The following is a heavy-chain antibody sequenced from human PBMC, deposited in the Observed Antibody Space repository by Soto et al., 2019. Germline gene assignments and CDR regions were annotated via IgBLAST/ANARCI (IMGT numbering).Heavy chain of an antibody. Sequence: GASVKVSCKASGYTFTSYYMHWVRQAPGQGLEWMGIINPSGGSTSYAQKFQGRVTMTRDTSTSTVYMELSSLRSEDTAMYYCARPIQYYFDTSAQSAWFDPWGQGTPVTVSS. CDR2: INPSGGST. V-gene: IGHV1-46*01. CDR1: GYTFTSYY. CDR3: ARPIQYYFDTSAQSAWFDP. J-gene: IGHJ5*02. D-gene: IGHD3-22*01.